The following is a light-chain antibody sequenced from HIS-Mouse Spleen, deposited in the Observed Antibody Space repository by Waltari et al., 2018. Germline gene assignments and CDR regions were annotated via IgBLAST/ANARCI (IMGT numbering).Light chain of an antibody. V-gene: IGLV3-1*01. Sequence: SYELTQPPSVSVSPGQTASITCSGDKLGDKYACWYQQKPGQSPVLVIYQDSKRPSGIPERFSGSNSGNTATLTISGTQAMDEADYYCQAWDSRYSVFGGGTKLTVL. CDR2: QDS. CDR3: QAWDSRYSV. J-gene: IGLJ2*01. CDR1: KLGDKY.